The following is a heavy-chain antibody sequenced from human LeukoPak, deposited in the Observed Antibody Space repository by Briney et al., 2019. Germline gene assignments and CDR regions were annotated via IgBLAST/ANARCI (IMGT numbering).Heavy chain of an antibody. Sequence: PSETLSLTCAVYGGSFSGYYWSWIRRPPGKGLEWIGEINHSGSTNYNPSLKSRVTISVDTSKNQFSLKLSSVTAADTAVYYCARRGLRAQLWLVEATRKNWFDPWGQGTLVTVSS. CDR3: ARRGLRAQLWLVEATRKNWFDP. CDR2: INHSGST. V-gene: IGHV4-34*01. CDR1: GGSFSGYY. J-gene: IGHJ5*02. D-gene: IGHD5-18*01.